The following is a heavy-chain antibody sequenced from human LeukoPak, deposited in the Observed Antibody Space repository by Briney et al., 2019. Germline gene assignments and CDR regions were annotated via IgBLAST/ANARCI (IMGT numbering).Heavy chain of an antibody. D-gene: IGHD6-13*01. J-gene: IGHJ2*01. CDR1: GGSISSGSYY. CDR2: INHSGSS. Sequence: PSETLSLTCTVSGGSISSGSYYWSWIRQPPGKGLEWIGEINHSGSSKYNPSLKSRVIISVDTSKKQFSLKLSSVTAADTAVYYCARVSSSWYQDWYFDLWGRGTLVTVSS. V-gene: IGHV4-39*07. CDR3: ARVSSSWYQDWYFDL.